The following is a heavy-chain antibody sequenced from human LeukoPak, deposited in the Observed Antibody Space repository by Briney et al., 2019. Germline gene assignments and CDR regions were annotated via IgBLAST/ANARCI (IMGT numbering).Heavy chain of an antibody. J-gene: IGHJ6*03. Sequence: NTSETLSLTCTVSGGSISSYYWSWIRQPAGKGLEWIGRIYTSGSTNYNPSLKSRVTISVDTSKNQFSLKLSSVTAADTAVYYCARGDYYDSSGYYYSYYYMDVWGKGTTVTVSS. CDR3: ARGDYYDSSGYYYSYYYMDV. CDR1: GGSISSYY. CDR2: IYTSGST. D-gene: IGHD3-22*01. V-gene: IGHV4-4*07.